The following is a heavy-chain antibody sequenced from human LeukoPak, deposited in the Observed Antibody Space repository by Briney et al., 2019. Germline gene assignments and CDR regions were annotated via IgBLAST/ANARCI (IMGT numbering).Heavy chain of an antibody. CDR1: GYTFTGYY. CDR3: ARGNGGWHGLDWFDP. D-gene: IGHD6-19*01. V-gene: IGHV1-2*02. Sequence: ASVTVSFKASGYTFTGYYMHWVRQAPGQGLEWMGWINPNSGGTNYAQKFQGRVTMTRDTSISTAYMELSRLRSDDTAVYYCARGNGGWHGLDWFDPWGQGTLVTVSS. J-gene: IGHJ5*02. CDR2: INPNSGGT.